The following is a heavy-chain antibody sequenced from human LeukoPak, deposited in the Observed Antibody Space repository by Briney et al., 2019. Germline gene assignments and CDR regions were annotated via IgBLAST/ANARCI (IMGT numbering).Heavy chain of an antibody. CDR2: ISSSSSTI. CDR3: ARTYQLLYDDAFDI. V-gene: IGHV3-48*01. Sequence: PGGSLRLSCAASGFTFSRYSMKWVRQAPGKGLEWVSYISSSSSTIYYEDSVKGRFNISRDNAKNSLYLQMNSLRAEDTAMYYCARTYQLLYDDAFDIWGQGTMVTVSS. J-gene: IGHJ3*02. D-gene: IGHD2-2*02. CDR1: GFTFSRYS.